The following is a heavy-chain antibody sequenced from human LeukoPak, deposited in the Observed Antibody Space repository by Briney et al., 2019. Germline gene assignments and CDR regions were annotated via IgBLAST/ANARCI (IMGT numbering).Heavy chain of an antibody. J-gene: IGHJ5*02. CDR3: AKDFSVGVTMIRGPFDP. Sequence: SGGSLRLSCAASGFTFSSYAMSWVRQAPGKGLEWVSGISGSGDNTYYADSVKGRFTISRDNSKNTLYLQINSLRAEDTAVYYCAKDFSVGVTMIRGPFDPWGQGTLVTVSS. V-gene: IGHV3-23*01. CDR1: GFTFSSYA. D-gene: IGHD3-10*01. CDR2: ISGSGDNT.